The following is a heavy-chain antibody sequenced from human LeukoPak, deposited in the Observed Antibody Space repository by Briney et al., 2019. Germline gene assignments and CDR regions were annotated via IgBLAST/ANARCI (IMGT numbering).Heavy chain of an antibody. D-gene: IGHD2-21*02. CDR3: AGEGDHWHRFDD. Sequence: SQTLSLTCTVSGGSISSYYWSWVRQSAGKGLEWVARIYTSGRTNYNPSLRSRVTISVEASQNQFSLRLTSVTAADTAVYYCAGEGDHWHRFDDWGRGTLVTVSS. J-gene: IGHJ4*02. CDR1: GGSISSYY. CDR2: IYTSGRT. V-gene: IGHV4-4*07.